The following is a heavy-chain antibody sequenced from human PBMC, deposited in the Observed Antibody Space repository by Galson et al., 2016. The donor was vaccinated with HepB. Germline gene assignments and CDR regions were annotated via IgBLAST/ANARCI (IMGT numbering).Heavy chain of an antibody. V-gene: IGHV3-30-3*01. CDR2: ISYDGSNK. CDR3: AGASHGGWFDY. D-gene: IGHD6-19*01. CDR1: GFAFSNYA. Sequence: SLRLSCAASGFAFSNYAMNWVRQVPGKGLEWVAVISYDGSNKYYADSVKGQFTISRDNSKNTLYLQMNSLRDEDTAVYYCAGASHGGWFDYWGQGTLVTVSS. J-gene: IGHJ4*02.